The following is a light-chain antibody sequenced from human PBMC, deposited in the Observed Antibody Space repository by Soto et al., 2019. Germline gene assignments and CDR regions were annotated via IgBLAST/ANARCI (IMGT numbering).Light chain of an antibody. V-gene: IGLV1-47*01. CDR3: AAWDDSLSGRV. Sequence: QSVLTQPHSASGTPGQRVTISCSGSSSNIGSNYVYWYQQLPGTAPKLLIYRNNQRPSGVPDRFSGSESGTSASLAISGLRSEDEADYYCAAWDDSLSGRVFGGGTKLTVL. CDR2: RNN. CDR1: SSNIGSNY. J-gene: IGLJ3*02.